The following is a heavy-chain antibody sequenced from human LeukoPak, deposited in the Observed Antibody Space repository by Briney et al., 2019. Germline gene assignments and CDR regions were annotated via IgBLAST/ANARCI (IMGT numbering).Heavy chain of an antibody. D-gene: IGHD6-13*01. V-gene: IGHV3-21*01. Sequence: GGSLRLSCAASGFTFSSYSMNWVRPAPGKGLEWVSSISSSSSYIYYADSVKGRFTISRDNAKNSLYLQMNGLRAEDTAVYYCARDRGSSTGLDYWGQGTLVTVSS. CDR2: ISSSSSYI. CDR3: ARDRGSSTGLDY. CDR1: GFTFSSYS. J-gene: IGHJ4*02.